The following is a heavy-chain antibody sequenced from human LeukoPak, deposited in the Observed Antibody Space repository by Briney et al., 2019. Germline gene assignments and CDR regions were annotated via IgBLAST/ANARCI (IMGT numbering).Heavy chain of an antibody. V-gene: IGHV3-33*01. J-gene: IGHJ4*02. CDR3: ARDTPPGGEYYFEY. D-gene: IGHD3-16*01. CDR2: IWHDGSKE. CDR1: GFSFSTYG. Sequence: GGSLRLSCAASGFSFSTYGMHWVRQAPDTGLEWLALIWHDGSKEYYADSVKGRFTISRDNSKNTLYLEMNSLRADDTAMYYCARDTPPGGEYYFEYWGQGALVTVSS.